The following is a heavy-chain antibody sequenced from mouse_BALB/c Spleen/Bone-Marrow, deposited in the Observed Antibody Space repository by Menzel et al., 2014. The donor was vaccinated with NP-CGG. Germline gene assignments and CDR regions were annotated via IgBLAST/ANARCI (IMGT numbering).Heavy chain of an antibody. Sequence: EVMLVESGGGLVKPGGSLKLSCAASGFTFSSYAMSCVRQTPEKRLEWVASITRGGNTYYPDSVKGRFTISRDNARDILYLQMSSLRSEDTAMYYCARGEIYYYGSTHYFDYWGQGTTLTVSS. CDR3: ARGEIYYYGSTHYFDY. J-gene: IGHJ2*01. CDR1: GFTFSSYA. CDR2: ITRGGNT. D-gene: IGHD1-1*01. V-gene: IGHV5-6-5*01.